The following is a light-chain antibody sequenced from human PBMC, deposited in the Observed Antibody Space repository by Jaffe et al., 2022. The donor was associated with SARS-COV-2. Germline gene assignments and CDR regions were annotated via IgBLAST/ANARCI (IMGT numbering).Light chain of an antibody. Sequence: QSVLTQPPSASGTPGQRVTISCSGSSSNIGSNTVNWYQQFPGTAPKLLIHTNNQRPSGVPDRFSGSKSGTSASLAISGLQSEVEADYYCAAWDDSLTGWVFGGGTKLTVL. CDR3: AAWDDSLTGWV. V-gene: IGLV1-44*01. CDR2: TNN. CDR1: SSNIGSNT. J-gene: IGLJ3*02.